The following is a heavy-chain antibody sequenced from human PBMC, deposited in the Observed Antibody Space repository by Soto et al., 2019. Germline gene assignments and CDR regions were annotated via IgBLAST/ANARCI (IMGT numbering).Heavy chain of an antibody. Sequence: QVQLQESGPGLVKPSQTLSLTCTVSGDSISSVNYCWSWVRQPPDKGLEWIGHTYNGGSTYSNPPLMXRXTXQXXTSENQFSLRLTSVSAADTAVYYCTRGPSGDKVDYWGQGTLVTVSS. V-gene: IGHV4-30-4*01. J-gene: IGHJ4*02. CDR2: TYNGGST. D-gene: IGHD7-27*01. CDR1: GDSISSVNYC. CDR3: TRGPSGDKVDY.